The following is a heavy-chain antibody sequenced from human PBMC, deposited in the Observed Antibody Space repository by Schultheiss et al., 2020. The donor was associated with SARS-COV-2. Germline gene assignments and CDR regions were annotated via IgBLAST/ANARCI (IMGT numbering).Heavy chain of an antibody. V-gene: IGHV1-58*01. D-gene: IGHD3-16*02. J-gene: IGHJ4*02. CDR1: GFTFTSSA. CDR2: IVVGSGNT. CDR3: AAAPSYDYVWGSYRYTLDY. Sequence: KISCKASGFTFTSSAVQWVRQARGQRLEWIGWIVVGSGNTNYAQKFQERVTITRDMSTSTAYMELSSLRSEDTAVYYCAAAPSYDYVWGSYRYTLDYWGQGTLVTVSS.